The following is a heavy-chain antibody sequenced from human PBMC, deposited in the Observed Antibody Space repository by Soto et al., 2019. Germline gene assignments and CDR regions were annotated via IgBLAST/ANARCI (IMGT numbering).Heavy chain of an antibody. CDR3: ARQDYYYYGMDV. CDR1: GFTISSYG. V-gene: IGHV3-33*01. CDR2: IWYDGSNK. Sequence: QVQLVESGGGVVQPGRSLRISCAASGFTISSYGMHWVRQAPGKGLEWVAVIWYDGSNKYYADSVKGRFTISRDNSKNTLYLQMNSLRSEDTAVYYCARQDYYYYGMDVWGQGTTVTVSS. J-gene: IGHJ6*02.